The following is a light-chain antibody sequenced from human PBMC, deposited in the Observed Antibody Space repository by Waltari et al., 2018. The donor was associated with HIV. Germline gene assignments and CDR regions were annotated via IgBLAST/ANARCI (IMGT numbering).Light chain of an antibody. V-gene: IGLV7-46*01. CDR2: DTS. Sequence: QSVVPHDPSLTVYPGGTVTPTCAYTTGTVTSDHYPYWFHQTPGQDPSTLIYDTSNKHYWTPDRFPGSLLGGKAALTLSGARPEDEAEYYCLLSYGGARVFGGGTKLTVL. CDR3: LLSYGGARV. CDR1: TGTVTSDHY. J-gene: IGLJ2*01.